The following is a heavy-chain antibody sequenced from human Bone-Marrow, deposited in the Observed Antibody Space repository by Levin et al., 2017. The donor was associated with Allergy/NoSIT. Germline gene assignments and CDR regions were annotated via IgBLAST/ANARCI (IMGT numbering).Heavy chain of an antibody. Sequence: AGGSLRLYCAASGFTFSSYSMNWVRQAPGKGLEWVSSISSSSSYIYYADSVKGRFTISRDNAKNSLYLQMNSLRAEDTAVYYCARVQGGPRGSSGLYYFDYWGQGTLVTVSS. V-gene: IGHV3-21*01. CDR3: ARVQGGPRGSSGLYYFDY. CDR2: ISSSSSYI. CDR1: GFTFSSYS. J-gene: IGHJ4*02. D-gene: IGHD6-13*01.